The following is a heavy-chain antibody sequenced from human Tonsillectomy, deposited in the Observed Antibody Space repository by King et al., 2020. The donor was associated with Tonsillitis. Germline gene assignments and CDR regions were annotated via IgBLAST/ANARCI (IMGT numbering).Heavy chain of an antibody. V-gene: IGHV3-9*01. J-gene: IGHJ6*04. CDR3: VKDRDYALDV. CDR2: ISWNSGSI. CDR1: GFTFDDYA. Sequence: VQLVESGGGLVQPGRSLRLSCAASGFTFDDYAMHWVRQGPGKGLEWVSGISWNSGSIGYADSVKGRFTISRDNAKNSLYLQMNSLRPEDTAFYYCVKDRDYALDVWGKGTTVTVSS.